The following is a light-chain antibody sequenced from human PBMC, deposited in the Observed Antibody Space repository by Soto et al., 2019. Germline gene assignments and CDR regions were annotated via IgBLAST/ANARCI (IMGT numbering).Light chain of an antibody. CDR3: CSYAGSYTFARNV. V-gene: IGLV2-11*01. CDR1: SSDVAIYNY. Sequence: QSVLTQPRSVSGSPGQSVTISCTGTSSDVAIYNYISWYQQHPGEAPKLMIHDVSERPSGVPDRFSGSKSGNTASLTISGLQAEDEADYYCCSYAGSYTFARNVFGTGTKLTV. CDR2: DVS. J-gene: IGLJ1*01.